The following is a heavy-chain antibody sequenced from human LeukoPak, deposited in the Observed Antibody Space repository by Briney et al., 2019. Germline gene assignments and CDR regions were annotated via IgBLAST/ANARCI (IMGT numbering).Heavy chain of an antibody. Sequence: PGGSLRLSCAASGFTFSSYAMSWVRQAPGKGLEWVSAISGSGGSTYYADSVKGRFTISRDNSKNTPYLQMNSLRAEDTAVYYCATNTDHFGLQLDYWGQGTLVTVSS. CDR1: GFTFSSYA. CDR3: ATNTDHFGLQLDY. D-gene: IGHD5-24*01. V-gene: IGHV3-23*01. CDR2: ISGSGGST. J-gene: IGHJ4*02.